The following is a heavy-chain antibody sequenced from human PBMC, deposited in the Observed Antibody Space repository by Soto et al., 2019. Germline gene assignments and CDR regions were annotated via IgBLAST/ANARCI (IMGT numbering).Heavy chain of an antibody. Sequence: SETLSLTCTVSGGSISSGGYYWSWIRQHPGKGLEWIGYIYYIGSTYYNPSLKSRVTISVDTSKNQFSLKLSSVTAADTAVYYCARGRDGYNSRYAADYWGQGTLVTVSS. V-gene: IGHV4-31*03. D-gene: IGHD5-12*01. CDR2: IYYIGST. CDR1: GGSISSGGYY. J-gene: IGHJ4*02. CDR3: ARGRDGYNSRYAADY.